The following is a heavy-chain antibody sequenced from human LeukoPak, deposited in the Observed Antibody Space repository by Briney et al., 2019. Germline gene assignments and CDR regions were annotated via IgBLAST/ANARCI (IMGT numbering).Heavy chain of an antibody. J-gene: IGHJ4*02. CDR1: GGSVSSSSYC. Sequence: TSETLSLTCTVSGGSVSSSSYCWGWVRQPPGKGLEWIGTISYSGSTYYNPSLKSRFTISVDTANNQFSLKLTSVTAADTAVYYCARQGGSGRSLDYWGQGTLVTVSS. D-gene: IGHD3-10*01. V-gene: IGHV4-39*01. CDR2: ISYSGST. CDR3: ARQGGSGRSLDY.